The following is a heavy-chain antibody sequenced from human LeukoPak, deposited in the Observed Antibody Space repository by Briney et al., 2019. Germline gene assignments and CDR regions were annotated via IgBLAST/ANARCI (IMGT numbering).Heavy chain of an antibody. CDR1: GGSISSGGYY. CDR3: ARGESRRNSSSCPLLFDY. J-gene: IGHJ4*02. D-gene: IGHD6-13*01. CDR2: IYYSGST. V-gene: IGHV4-31*03. Sequence: SQTLSLTCTVSGGSISSGGYYWSWIRQHPGKGLEWIGYIYYSGSTYYNPSLKSRVTISVDTSKNQFSLKLSSVTAADTAVYYCARGESRRNSSSCPLLFDYWGQGTLVTVSS.